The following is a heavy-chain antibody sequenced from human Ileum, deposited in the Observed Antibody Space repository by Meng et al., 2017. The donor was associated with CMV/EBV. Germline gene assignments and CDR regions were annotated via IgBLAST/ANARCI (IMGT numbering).Heavy chain of an antibody. D-gene: IGHD1-26*01. V-gene: IGHV3-74*01. CDR2: ITGDGSRT. J-gene: IGHJ4*02. Sequence: DYGFAVRESWMEWVRQAPGKGLVWVAYITGDGSRTAYADSVEGRFSVSRDYAENTLYLQMSSLRADDTAVYYCAADITSLGATFDFWGRGALVTVSS. CDR3: AADITSLGATFDF. CDR1: GFAVRESW.